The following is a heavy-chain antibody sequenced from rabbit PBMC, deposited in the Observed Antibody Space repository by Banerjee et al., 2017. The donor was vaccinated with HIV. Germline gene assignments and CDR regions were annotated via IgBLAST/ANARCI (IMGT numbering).Heavy chain of an antibody. CDR2: IYAVNSDRT. CDR1: GFDLSNYYY. Sequence: QSLEESGGDLVKPGASLTLTCTASGFDLSNYYYMCWVRQAPGKGLEWIGCIYAVNSDRTYYASWAKGRFTISKTSSTTVTLQMTSLTAADTATYFCARLYDSGSGWYFKLWGPGTLVTVS. CDR3: ARLYDSGSGWYFKL. D-gene: IGHD1-1*01. V-gene: IGHV1S40*01. J-gene: IGHJ4*01.